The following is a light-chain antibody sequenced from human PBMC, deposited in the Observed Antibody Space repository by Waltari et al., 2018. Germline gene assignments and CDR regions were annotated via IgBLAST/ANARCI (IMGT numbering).Light chain of an antibody. V-gene: IGKV1-5*01. CDR2: DPS. Sequence: DIQMTQSPSTLSASVGDRVTITCRASQSISSWLAWYQQKPGKAPKLLIYDPSSLESGVPSRFSGSGSGTEFTLTISSLQPDDFATYYCQQYNSYPGTFGQGTKVEIK. CDR1: QSISSW. J-gene: IGKJ1*01. CDR3: QQYNSYPGT.